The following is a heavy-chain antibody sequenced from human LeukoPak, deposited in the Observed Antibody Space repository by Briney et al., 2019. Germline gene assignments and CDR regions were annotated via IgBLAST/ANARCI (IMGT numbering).Heavy chain of an antibody. CDR2: IYYSGST. D-gene: IGHD5-12*01. CDR3: ATPLGSGYDRNYFDY. Sequence: PSETLSLTCTVSGGSISSSSYYWGWIRQPPGKGLEWIGSIYYSGSTYYNPSLKSRVTISVDTSKNQFSLKLSSVPAADTAVYYCATPLGSGYDRNYFDYWGQGTLVTVSS. V-gene: IGHV4-39*01. CDR1: GGSISSSSYY. J-gene: IGHJ4*02.